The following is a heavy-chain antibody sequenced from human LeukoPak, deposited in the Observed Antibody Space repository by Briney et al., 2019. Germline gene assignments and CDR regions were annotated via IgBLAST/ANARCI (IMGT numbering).Heavy chain of an antibody. D-gene: IGHD3-10*01. CDR2: IYYSGST. CDR1: GGSISSSSYY. CDR3: ARDIYGSGRDAFDI. Sequence: SEILSLTCTVSGGSISSSSYYWGWIRQPPGKGLEWIGSIYYSGSTYYNPSLKSRVTISVDTSKNQFSLKLSSVTAADTAVYYCARDIYGSGRDAFDIWGQGTMVTVSS. J-gene: IGHJ3*02. V-gene: IGHV4-39*07.